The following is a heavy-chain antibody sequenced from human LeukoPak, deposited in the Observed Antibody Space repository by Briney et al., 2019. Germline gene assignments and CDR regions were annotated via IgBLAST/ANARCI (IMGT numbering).Heavy chain of an antibody. CDR3: AREGKLTTDFDY. V-gene: IGHV3-30*04. D-gene: IGHD4/OR15-4a*01. J-gene: IGHJ4*02. CDR2: ISYDGSNK. CDR1: GFTFSSYA. Sequence: GGSLRLSCAASGFTFSSYAMHWVRQAPGKGLEWVAVISYDGSNKYYADSVKGRFTISRDNSKNTLYLQMNSLRAEDTAVYYCAREGKLTTDFDYRGQGTLVTVSS.